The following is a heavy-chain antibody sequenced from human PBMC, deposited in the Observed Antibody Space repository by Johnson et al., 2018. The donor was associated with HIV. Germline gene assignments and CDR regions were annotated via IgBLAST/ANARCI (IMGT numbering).Heavy chain of an antibody. D-gene: IGHD3-10*01. Sequence: VQLVESGGGLVQPGGSLRLACAVSGFTVSSNYMSWVRQAPGKGLEWVSVIYSAGSTNYADSVKGRFTVSRENVRNSLYLQLNSLRVEDTAVYYCALEAVRSTDAFDIWGQGTMVTVSS. CDR3: ALEAVRSTDAFDI. CDR1: GFTVSSNY. J-gene: IGHJ3*02. V-gene: IGHV3-66*01. CDR2: IYSAGST.